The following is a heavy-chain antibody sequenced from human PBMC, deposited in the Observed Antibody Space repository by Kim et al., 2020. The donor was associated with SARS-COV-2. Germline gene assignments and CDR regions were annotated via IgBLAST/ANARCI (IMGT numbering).Heavy chain of an antibody. CDR1: GFTFSSYA. CDR2: ISFDGRNK. Sequence: GGSLRLSCAASGFTFSSYAMHWVRQAPGKGLEWVAVISFDGRNKYYADSVKGRFTISRDNSKNTLFLQMNSLRAEDTAVFYCARDGSSPRFWSGYYDFVCGGQGPLATVPS. D-gene: IGHD3-3*01. V-gene: IGHV3-30*04. CDR3: ARDGSSPRFWSGYYDFVC. J-gene: IGHJ4*02.